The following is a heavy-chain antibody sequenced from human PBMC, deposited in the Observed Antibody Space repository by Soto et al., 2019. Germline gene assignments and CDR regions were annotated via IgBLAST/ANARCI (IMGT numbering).Heavy chain of an antibody. Sequence: AGGSLRLSGAGSGFTWDDHTMNWVRQAPGKGLEWVSLITWDAGSAFYADSVRGRFTISRDNSKNSLYLQMNSLRTEGSALYYCAKEKDRIFDYWGRGTPVTVYS. CDR1: GFTWDDHT. CDR3: AKEKDRIFDY. CDR2: ITWDAGSA. J-gene: IGHJ4*02. V-gene: IGHV3-43*01.